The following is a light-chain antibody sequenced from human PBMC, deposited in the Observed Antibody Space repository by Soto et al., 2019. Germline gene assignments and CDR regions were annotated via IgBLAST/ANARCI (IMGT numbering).Light chain of an antibody. CDR1: QTISSW. CDR3: QHYNSYSEA. J-gene: IGKJ1*01. Sequence: DIQMTQSPSTLSGSVGDRVTITCRASQTISSWLAWYQQNPGKAPKLLIYKASTLKSGVPSRFSGSGSGTEFTLTISSLQPDDCATYYCQHYNSYSEAFGQGTKVDIK. V-gene: IGKV1-5*03. CDR2: KAS.